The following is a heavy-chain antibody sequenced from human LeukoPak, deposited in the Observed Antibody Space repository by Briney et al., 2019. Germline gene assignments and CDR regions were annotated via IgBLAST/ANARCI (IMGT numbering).Heavy chain of an antibody. Sequence: PGGSLRPSCAASGFTVSSNYMSWVRQAPGKGLEWVSVIYSGGSTYYADSVKGRFTISRDNSKNTLYLQMNSLRAEDTAVYYCARSKGAGYYYGSGSPPRFDYWGKGTLVTVSS. CDR2: IYSGGST. J-gene: IGHJ4*02. V-gene: IGHV3-53*01. CDR1: GFTVSSNY. D-gene: IGHD3-10*01. CDR3: ARSKGAGYYYGSGSPPRFDY.